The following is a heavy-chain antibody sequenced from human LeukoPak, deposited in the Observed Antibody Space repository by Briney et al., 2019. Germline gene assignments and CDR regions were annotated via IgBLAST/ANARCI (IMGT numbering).Heavy chain of an antibody. CDR1: GFTFSSYA. CDR3: ARGYGYCSSTSCYTWAFDY. D-gene: IGHD2-2*02. Sequence: GGSLRLSCAASGFTFSSYAMHWVRQAPGKGLEWVAVISYDGSNKYYADSVKGRFTISRDNSKNTLYLQMNSLRAEDTAVYYCARGYGYCSSTSCYTWAFDYWGQGTLVTVSS. V-gene: IGHV3-30-3*01. J-gene: IGHJ4*02. CDR2: ISYDGSNK.